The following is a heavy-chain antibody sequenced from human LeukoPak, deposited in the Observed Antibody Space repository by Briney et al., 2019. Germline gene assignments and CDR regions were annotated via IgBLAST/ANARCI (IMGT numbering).Heavy chain of an antibody. Sequence: SVKVSCKASGGTFISYAISWVRQAPGQGLEWMGGIIPIFGTANYAQKFQGRVTITTDESTSTAYMELSSLRSEDTAVYYCARNSMSLGYYYYYYMDVWGKGTTVTVSS. J-gene: IGHJ6*03. CDR2: IIPIFGTA. D-gene: IGHD2/OR15-2a*01. CDR1: GGTFISYA. V-gene: IGHV1-69*05. CDR3: ARNSMSLGYYYYYYMDV.